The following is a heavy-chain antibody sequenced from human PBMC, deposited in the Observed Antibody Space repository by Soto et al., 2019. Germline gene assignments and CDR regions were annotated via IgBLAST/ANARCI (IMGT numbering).Heavy chain of an antibody. CDR2: IYNSGST. CDR3: ATETVGTIDP. V-gene: IGHV4-31*03. CDR1: GGSISSVGYY. J-gene: IGHJ5*02. D-gene: IGHD5-12*01. Sequence: QVQLQESGPGLVKPSQTLSLTCTVSGGSISSVGYYWSWIRQHPGKGLEWIGYIYNSGSTHYNPSPKSRITTSVATTKNPLPPKLSSVTVADTALNFSATETVGTIDPWGQGTLVTVSS.